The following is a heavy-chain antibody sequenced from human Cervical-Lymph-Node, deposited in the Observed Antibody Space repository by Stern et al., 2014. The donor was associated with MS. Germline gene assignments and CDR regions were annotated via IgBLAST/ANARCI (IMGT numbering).Heavy chain of an antibody. V-gene: IGHV4-31*03. J-gene: IGHJ4*02. CDR3: ARDDRSRFPD. Sequence: QLQLQESGPGVVKPSQTLSLTCTVTGGSLTSGGYFWNWVRQYPGKGLEWIGFLSYSGTTSYSASLKGRISISVDTSKNQFSLKLKYVTAADTAIYFCARDDRSRFPDWGQGTLVTVSS. D-gene: IGHD1-14*01. CDR2: LSYSGTT. CDR1: GGSLTSGGYF.